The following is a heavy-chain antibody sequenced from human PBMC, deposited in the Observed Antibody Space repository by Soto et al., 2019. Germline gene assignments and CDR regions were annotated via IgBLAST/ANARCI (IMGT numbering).Heavy chain of an antibody. V-gene: IGHV5-10-1*01. J-gene: IGHJ6*02. CDR3: ARLAMATRGGSYGMEV. CDR1: GYSFTSYW. Sequence: EVQLVPSGAEVKKPGESLRISCKGSGYSFTSYWISWVRQMPGKGLEWMGRIDPSDSYTNYRPSFQGHVTTSADKSISTAYLPWSGLKASEPAMYYCARLAMATRGGSYGMEVWGQGTTVTVSS. CDR2: IDPSDSYT. D-gene: IGHD5-12*01.